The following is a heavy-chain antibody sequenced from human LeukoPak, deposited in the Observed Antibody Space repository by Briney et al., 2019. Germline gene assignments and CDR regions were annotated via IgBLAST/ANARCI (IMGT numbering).Heavy chain of an antibody. J-gene: IGHJ5*02. CDR2: TYYRSKWYN. CDR3: AGAVHGIAAAGTGWFDP. Sequence: SQTLSLTCAISGDSVSSNSAAWNWIRQSPSRGLEWLGRTYYRSKWYNDYAVSVKSRITINPDTSKNQFSLQLNFVTPEDTAVYYCAGAVHGIAAAGTGWFDPWGQGTLVTVSS. D-gene: IGHD6-13*01. CDR1: GDSVSSNSAA. V-gene: IGHV6-1*01.